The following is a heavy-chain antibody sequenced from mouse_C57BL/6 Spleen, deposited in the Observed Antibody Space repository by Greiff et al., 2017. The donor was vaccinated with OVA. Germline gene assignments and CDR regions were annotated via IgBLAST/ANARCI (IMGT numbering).Heavy chain of an antibody. CDR2: IDPEDGDT. CDR3: TLQGGGNYNFDY. Sequence: EVQLQESGAELVRPGASVKLSCTASGFNIKDYYMHWVKQRPEQGLEWIGRIDPEDGDTEYAPKFQGKATMTADTSSNTAYLQLSSLTSEDTAVYYCTLQGGGNYNFDYWGQGTTRTVSS. V-gene: IGHV14-1*01. D-gene: IGHD2-1*01. J-gene: IGHJ2*01. CDR1: GFNIKDYY.